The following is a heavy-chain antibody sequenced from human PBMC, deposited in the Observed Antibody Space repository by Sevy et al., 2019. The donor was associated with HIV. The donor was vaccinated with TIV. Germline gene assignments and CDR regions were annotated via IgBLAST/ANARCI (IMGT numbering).Heavy chain of an antibody. Sequence: ASVKVSCKVSGDTIIDLFIHWLRQAPGKGLEWMGGFDPDQGEPNYAEDFQGRVTMTEDTSAKTAFMHLSNLRSGDTAVYYCARVSGDDYSRFNFWGQGTLVTVSS. J-gene: IGHJ4*02. D-gene: IGHD6-13*01. CDR2: FDPDQGEP. CDR3: ARVSGDDYSRFNF. V-gene: IGHV1-24*01. CDR1: GDTIIDLF.